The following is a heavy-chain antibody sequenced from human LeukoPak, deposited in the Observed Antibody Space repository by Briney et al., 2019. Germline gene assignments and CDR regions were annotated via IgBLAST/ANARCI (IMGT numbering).Heavy chain of an antibody. J-gene: IGHJ4*02. Sequence: SETLSLTCTVSGGSITSSSYYWAWIRQPPGKGLEWTGSFYYSGGTYYNPSLKSRVTISVDTSKNQFSLKLSSVTAADTAVYFCARGSSGWYSIDYWGQGTLVTVSS. CDR2: FYYSGGT. V-gene: IGHV4-39*07. D-gene: IGHD6-19*01. CDR1: GGSITSSSYY. CDR3: ARGSSGWYSIDY.